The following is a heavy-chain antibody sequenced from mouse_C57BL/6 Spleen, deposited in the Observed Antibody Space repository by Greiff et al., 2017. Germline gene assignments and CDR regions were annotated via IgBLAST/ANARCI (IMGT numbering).Heavy chain of an antibody. V-gene: IGHV5-9-1*02. CDR3: TREGSTGTSDWYFDV. Sequence: EVKLMESGEGLVKPGGSLKLSCAASGFTFSSYAMSWVRQTPEKRLEWVAYISSGGDYIYYADTVKGRFTISRDNARNTLYLQMSSLKSEDTAMYYCTREGSTGTSDWYFDVWGTGTTVTVSS. J-gene: IGHJ1*03. CDR1: GFTFSSYA. D-gene: IGHD4-1*02. CDR2: ISSGGDYI.